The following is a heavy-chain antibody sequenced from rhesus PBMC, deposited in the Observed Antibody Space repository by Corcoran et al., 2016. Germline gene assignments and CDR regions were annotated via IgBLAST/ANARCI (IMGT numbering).Heavy chain of an antibody. D-gene: IGHD4-11*01. V-gene: IGHV4S12*01. CDR3: ARHKGSYNSLDV. J-gene: IGHJ5-2*02. CDR2: IYSNSEST. Sequence: QVQLQESGPGLVKPSETLSLTCAVSGGSISSRNWVSWIRQPPGKGLEWIVGIYSNSESTNYNPSLKSRVTISKDTSKNQFSLKLSSVTAADTAVYYCARHKGSYNSLDVWGRGVLVTVSS. CDR1: GGSISSRNWV.